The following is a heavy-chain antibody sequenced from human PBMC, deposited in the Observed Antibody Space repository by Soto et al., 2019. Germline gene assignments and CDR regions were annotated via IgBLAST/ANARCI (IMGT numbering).Heavy chain of an antibody. CDR2: ISSSSSTI. CDR1: GFTFSSYS. Sequence: GGSLRLSCAASGFTFSSYSMNWVRQAPGKGLEWVSYISSSSSTIYYADSVKGRFTISRDNAKNSLYLQMNSLRAEDTAVYYCAREIGYSYGPFDYWGHGTLVTVSS. J-gene: IGHJ4*01. CDR3: AREIGYSYGPFDY. D-gene: IGHD5-18*01. V-gene: IGHV3-48*01.